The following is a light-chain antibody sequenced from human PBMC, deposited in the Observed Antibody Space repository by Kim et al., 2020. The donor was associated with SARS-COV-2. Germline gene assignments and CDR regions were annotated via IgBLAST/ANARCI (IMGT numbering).Light chain of an antibody. CDR2: GAS. Sequence: PGERPTLSCRASQSVSSSYLAWYQQKPGQAPRRLIYGASSRATGIPDRFSGSGSGTDFTLTISRLEPEDFAVYYCQQYGSSPPMYTFGQGTKLEI. V-gene: IGKV3-20*01. J-gene: IGKJ2*01. CDR3: QQYGSSPPMYT. CDR1: QSVSSSY.